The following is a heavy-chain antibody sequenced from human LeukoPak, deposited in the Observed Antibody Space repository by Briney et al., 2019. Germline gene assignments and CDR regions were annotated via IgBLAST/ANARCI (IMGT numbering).Heavy chain of an antibody. Sequence: VASVKVSCKASGYTFTSYDINWVRQATGQGLEWMGCLNPYSGNTGYAQKFQGRATMTKDTSISTDYMALSSLKSEDTAVYFCATSLIGDTYRWHDAFDMWGQKTMVTVSS. CDR1: GYTFTSYD. CDR3: ATSLIGDTYRWHDAFDM. J-gene: IGHJ3*02. V-gene: IGHV1-8*01. CDR2: LNPYSGNT. D-gene: IGHD2-8*02.